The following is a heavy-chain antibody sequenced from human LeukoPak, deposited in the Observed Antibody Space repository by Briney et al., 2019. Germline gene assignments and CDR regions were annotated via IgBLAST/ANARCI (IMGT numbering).Heavy chain of an antibody. CDR1: GDSVSSHSAA. V-gene: IGHV6-1*01. CDR2: TYYRSKWYN. D-gene: IGHD2-21*02. J-gene: IGHJ4*02. CDR3: ARGHGAVTARVFDY. Sequence: SHTLSLTCAISGDSVSSHSAAWTWIRQSPSRGLEWLGRTYYRSKWYNDYAVSVKSRITINPDTSKNQFSLQLNSVTPEDTAVYYCARGHGAVTARVFDYWGQGTLVTVSS.